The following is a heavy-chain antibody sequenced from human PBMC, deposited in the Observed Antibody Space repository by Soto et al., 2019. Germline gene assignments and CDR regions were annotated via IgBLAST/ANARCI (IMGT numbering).Heavy chain of an antibody. J-gene: IGHJ6*02. V-gene: IGHV3-23*01. CDR3: AKVAVAGTSPAPYYGIDV. CDR2: ISGSGCST. CDR1: GFTFSSYA. Sequence: PGGSLRLSRAASGFTFSSYAMRWVRQAPGEGLEWVSAISGSGCSTYYADSVKGRFNISRDNSKNTLYLQMNSLRAEDTAVYYCAKVAVAGTSPAPYYGIDVWGQGTTVTVSS. D-gene: IGHD6-19*01.